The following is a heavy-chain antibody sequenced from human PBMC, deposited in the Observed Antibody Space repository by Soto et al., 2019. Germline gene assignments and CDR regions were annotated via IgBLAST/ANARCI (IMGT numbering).Heavy chain of an antibody. CDR2: IYYSGST. Sequence: SETLSLTCTVSGGSISSGDYYLRWIRQPPGKGLEWIGYIYYSGSTYYNPSLKSRVTISVDTSKNQFSLKLSSVTAADTAAYYCARAGGMVYAIRYYFDYWGQGTLVTVSS. D-gene: IGHD2-8*01. CDR3: ARAGGMVYAIRYYFDY. CDR1: GGSISSGDYY. V-gene: IGHV4-30-4*01. J-gene: IGHJ4*02.